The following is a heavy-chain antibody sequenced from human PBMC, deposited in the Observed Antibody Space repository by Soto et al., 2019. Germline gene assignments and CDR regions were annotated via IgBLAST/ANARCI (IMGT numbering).Heavy chain of an antibody. Sequence: GASVKVSCKASGGTFSGYTISWVRQAPGQGLEWMGRIIPILGIANYAQKFQGRVTITADKSTSTAYMELSSLRSEDTAVYYCARASAVAGSYYFDYWGQGTLVTVSS. J-gene: IGHJ4*02. D-gene: IGHD6-19*01. V-gene: IGHV1-69*02. CDR1: GGTFSGYT. CDR3: ARASAVAGSYYFDY. CDR2: IIPILGIA.